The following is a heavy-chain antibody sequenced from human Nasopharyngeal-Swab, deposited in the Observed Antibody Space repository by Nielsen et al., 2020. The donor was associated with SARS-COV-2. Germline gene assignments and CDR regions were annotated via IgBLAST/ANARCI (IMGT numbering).Heavy chain of an antibody. Sequence: GGSLRLSYAASGFTFSGSAMHWVRQASGKGLEWVGRIRSKANSYATAYAASVKGRFTISRDDSKNTAYLQMNSLKTEDTAVYYCTRLSVAEHWGQGTLVTVSS. CDR3: TRLSVAEH. CDR2: IRSKANSYAT. D-gene: IGHD6-19*01. V-gene: IGHV3-73*01. J-gene: IGHJ1*01. CDR1: GFTFSGSA.